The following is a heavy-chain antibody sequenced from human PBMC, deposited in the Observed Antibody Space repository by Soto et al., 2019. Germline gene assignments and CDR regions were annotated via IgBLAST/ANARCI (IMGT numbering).Heavy chain of an antibody. CDR2: INHSGST. J-gene: IGHJ5*02. Sequence: SEALSLTCAVYGGSFSGYYWSWIRQPPGKGLEWIGEINHSGSTNYNPSLKSRVTISVDTSKNQFSLKLSSVTAADTAVYYCARGEGFDPWGQGTLVTVSS. CDR3: ARGEGFDP. CDR1: GGSFSGYY. V-gene: IGHV4-34*01.